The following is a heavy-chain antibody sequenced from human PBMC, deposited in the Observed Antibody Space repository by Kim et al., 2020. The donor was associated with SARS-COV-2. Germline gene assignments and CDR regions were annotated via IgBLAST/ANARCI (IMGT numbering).Heavy chain of an antibody. CDR3: ARTTTYREYYFDY. D-gene: IGHD1-1*01. J-gene: IGHJ4*02. V-gene: IGHV4-39*01. Sequence: YTPSLKSRVAMYVDTYKNQFSLKLSSVTAADTAVYYCARTTTYREYYFDYWGQGTLVTVSS.